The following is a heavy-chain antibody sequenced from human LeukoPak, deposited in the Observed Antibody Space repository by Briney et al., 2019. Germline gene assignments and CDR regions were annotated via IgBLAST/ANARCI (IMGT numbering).Heavy chain of an antibody. J-gene: IGHJ4*02. CDR3: ASPRKGY. CDR2: IYSGGST. Sequence: PGGSLRLSCAASGFTVSSSYMTWVRQAPGKGLEWVSLIYSGGSTYYADSVKGRFTISRDNSKNTVFLQMNSLRVEDTAVYYCASPRKGYLGQGTLVTVSS. V-gene: IGHV3-66*01. CDR1: GFTVSSSY.